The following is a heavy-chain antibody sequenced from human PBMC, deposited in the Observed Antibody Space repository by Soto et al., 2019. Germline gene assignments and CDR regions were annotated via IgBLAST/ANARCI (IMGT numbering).Heavy chain of an antibody. CDR3: ARESGGATATLDYYYFYMDV. J-gene: IGHJ6*03. D-gene: IGHD5-12*01. Sequence: QVQLVQSGAELKKPGASVTVSCRSSGDTFNDYCIHWVRQAPGQGLEWMGWINPNSGVTKYAQKFQGWVSGARDTSIRTVYMQLSRLRSDDTAVYYCARESGGATATLDYYYFYMDVWGTGTTVTVSS. CDR2: INPNSGVT. V-gene: IGHV1-2*04. CDR1: GDTFNDYC.